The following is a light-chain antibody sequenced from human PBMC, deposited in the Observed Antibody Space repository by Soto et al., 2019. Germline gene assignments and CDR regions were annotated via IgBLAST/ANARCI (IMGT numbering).Light chain of an antibody. V-gene: IGLV2-23*02. Sequence: QSALTQPASVSAYPGQSITISCTGSDSDVGSYDLVSWYQQHPDKAPKLLIYEVTKRPSGVSNRFSGSKSDNTASLTISGLQAEDEADYYCSSYAGTSHYVFGTGTKLTVL. CDR3: SSYAGTSHYV. J-gene: IGLJ1*01. CDR1: DSDVGSYDL. CDR2: EVT.